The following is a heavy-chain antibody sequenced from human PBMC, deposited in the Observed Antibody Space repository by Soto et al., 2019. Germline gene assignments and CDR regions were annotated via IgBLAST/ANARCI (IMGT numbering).Heavy chain of an antibody. CDR3: ARQTHYDSWSGRYSTIYGMDV. V-gene: IGHV1-8*01. D-gene: IGHD3-3*01. J-gene: IGHJ6*02. Sequence: GASVKVSCKASGYTFTSYDINWVRQAAGQGLEWMGWMNPNSGNTGYAQKFQGRVTMTRNTSISTAYMELSSLRSEDTAVYYCARQTHYDSWSGRYSTIYGMDVWGQGTTVTVSS. CDR1: GYTFTSYD. CDR2: MNPNSGNT.